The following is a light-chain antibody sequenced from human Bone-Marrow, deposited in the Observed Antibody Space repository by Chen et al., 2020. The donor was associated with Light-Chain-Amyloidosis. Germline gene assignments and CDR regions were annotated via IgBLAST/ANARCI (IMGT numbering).Light chain of an antibody. J-gene: IGKJ2*01. CDR1: QAVSGF. CDR2: DAS. V-gene: IGKV3-20*01. Sequence: EVVLTQSPGTLSLSPGDRATLSCRASQAVSGFLAWYQQIPGQAPRLLIDDASRRATGIPDRFRGSGYGTDFILSVTRLEPEDFAVYYCQQYDTSPFTFGQGTRLEI. CDR3: QQYDTSPFT.